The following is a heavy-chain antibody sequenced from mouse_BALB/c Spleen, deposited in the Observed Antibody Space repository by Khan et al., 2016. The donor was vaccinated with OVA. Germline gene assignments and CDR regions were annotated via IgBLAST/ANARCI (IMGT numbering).Heavy chain of an antibody. D-gene: IGHD4-1*02. CDR3: ARSNSYWYFDV. J-gene: IGHJ1*01. CDR2: INTYSGEP. CDR1: GYTFTNYG. Sequence: QIQLVQSGPELKKPGETVKISCKASGYTFTNYGMNWVKQAPGKGLKWMGWINTYSGEPTYADDFKGRSAFSLETSASTAYLQIKNLKNEDTATYDCARSNSYWYFDVWGAGTTVTVSS. V-gene: IGHV9-3-1*01.